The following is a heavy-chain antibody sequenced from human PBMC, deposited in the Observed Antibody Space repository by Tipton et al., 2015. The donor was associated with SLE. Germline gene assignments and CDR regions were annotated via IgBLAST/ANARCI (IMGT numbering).Heavy chain of an antibody. D-gene: IGHD6-13*01. CDR2: IYYSGST. J-gene: IGHJ4*02. CDR3: ARLVSWPYYFDY. Sequence: TLSLTCTVSGGSISSSSYYWGWIRQPPGKGLDWIGSIYYSGSTYYNPSLKSRVTISVDTSKNQFSLKLSSVNAADTAVYYCARLVSWPYYFDYWGQGTLVTVSS. V-gene: IGHV4-39*07. CDR1: GGSISSSSYY.